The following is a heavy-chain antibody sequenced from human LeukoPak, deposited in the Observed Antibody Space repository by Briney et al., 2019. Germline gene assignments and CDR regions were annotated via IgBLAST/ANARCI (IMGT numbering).Heavy chain of an antibody. CDR1: VGSISSRSYY. J-gene: IGHJ4*02. CDR2: IYYSGST. D-gene: IGHD2-15*01. Sequence: SETLSLTCTVSVGSISSRSYYWGWIRQPPGKGLEWIGSIYYSGSTYYNPSLKSRVTISVDTSKNQFSLKLSSVTAADTAVYYCARQASGEVAAIAFDYWGQGTLVTVSS. CDR3: ARQASGEVAAIAFDY. V-gene: IGHV4-39*01.